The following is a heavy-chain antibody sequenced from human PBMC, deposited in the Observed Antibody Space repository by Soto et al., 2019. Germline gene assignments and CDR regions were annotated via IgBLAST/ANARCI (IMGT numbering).Heavy chain of an antibody. CDR3: ASDARGDGSENTWFDP. D-gene: IGHD3-10*01. J-gene: IGHJ5*02. CDR2: IYHSGNT. CDR1: GASMDSSNW. Sequence: QVQLQESGPGLVKASGTLSLTCAVSGASMDSSNWWSWVRQAPGKGLEWIGEIYHSGNTKYNPSLNSRVSIFXXKXKXQFALNVISVTAADTAVYYCASDARGDGSENTWFDPWGQGTLVTVSS. V-gene: IGHV4-4*02.